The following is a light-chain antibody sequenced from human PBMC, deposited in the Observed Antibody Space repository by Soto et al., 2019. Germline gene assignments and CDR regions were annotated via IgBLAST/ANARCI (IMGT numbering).Light chain of an antibody. V-gene: IGLV2-14*01. CDR2: EVS. CDR1: SSDVGGYNY. Sequence: QSALTQPASVSGSPGQSITISCTGTSSDVGGYNYVSWYQQHPGKAPKLMIYEVSNRPSGVSNRFSGSKSGNTASLTISGLQAEDEADYYCSSYTSSSTPYVFGTGPKMIVL. J-gene: IGLJ1*01. CDR3: SSYTSSSTPYV.